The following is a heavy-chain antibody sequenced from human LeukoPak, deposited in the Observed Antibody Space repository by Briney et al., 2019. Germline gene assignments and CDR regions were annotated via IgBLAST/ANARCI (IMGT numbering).Heavy chain of an antibody. CDR1: GYTFTSYD. D-gene: IGHD1-14*01. CDR3: ARGASNHRRAFDI. J-gene: IGHJ3*02. V-gene: IGHV1-8*03. Sequence: ASVKVSCKASGYTFTSYDINWVRQATGQGLEWMGWMNPNSGNTGYAQKFQGRVTITRNTSISTAYMGLSSLRSEDTAVYYCARGASNHRRAFDIWGQGTMVTVSS. CDR2: MNPNSGNT.